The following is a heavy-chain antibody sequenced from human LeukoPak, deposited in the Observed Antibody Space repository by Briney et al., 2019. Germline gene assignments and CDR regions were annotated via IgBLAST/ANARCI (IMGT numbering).Heavy chain of an antibody. D-gene: IGHD3-16*02. V-gene: IGHV4-30-4*08. J-gene: IGHJ5*02. Sequence: SETLSLTCTVSGGSISSGDYYWSWIRQPPGKGLEWIGYIYYSGSTYYNPSLKSRVTISVDTSKNRFSLKLSSVTAADTAVYYCARCYYDYVWGSYRPNWFDPWGQGTLVTVSS. CDR2: IYYSGST. CDR3: ARCYYDYVWGSYRPNWFDP. CDR1: GGSISSGDYY.